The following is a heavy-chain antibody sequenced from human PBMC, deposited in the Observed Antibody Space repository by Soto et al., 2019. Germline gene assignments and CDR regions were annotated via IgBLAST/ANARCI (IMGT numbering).Heavy chain of an antibody. CDR2: ISGSGGST. Sequence: GGSVRLSCAASGFTFSSYAMSWVRQAPGKGLEWVSAISGSGGSTYYADSVKGRFTISRDNSKNTLYLQMNSLRAEDTAVYYCAKVFRPFRVVGPAASHKVNDYWGQGTLVTVCS. V-gene: IGHV3-23*01. CDR3: AKVFRPFRVVGPAASHKVNDY. J-gene: IGHJ4*02. CDR1: GFTFSSYA. D-gene: IGHD2-2*01.